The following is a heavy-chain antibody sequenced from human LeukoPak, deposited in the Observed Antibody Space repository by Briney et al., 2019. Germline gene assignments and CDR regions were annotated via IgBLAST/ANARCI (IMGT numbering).Heavy chain of an antibody. V-gene: IGHV1-18*01. CDR2: ISIGDGRT. CDR3: SRSYYSSSWYYFDH. CDR1: GYIFTNFG. Sequence: ASVKVSCKTSGYIFTNFGITWVRQAPGQAPEWMGWISIGDGRTLSGRKFQDRLSMTREMSSNTAFLELSSLTSDDTAVYFCSRSYYSSSWYYFDHWGQGTLVTVSS. J-gene: IGHJ4*02. D-gene: IGHD2-15*01.